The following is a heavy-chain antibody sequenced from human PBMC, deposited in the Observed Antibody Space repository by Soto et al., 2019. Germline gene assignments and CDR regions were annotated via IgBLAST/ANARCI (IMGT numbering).Heavy chain of an antibody. V-gene: IGHV3-30*03. CDR3: ARATYYYDSSGYSAGYGLDV. CDR1: GFTFSSYG. CDR2: ISYDGSNK. J-gene: IGHJ6*02. Sequence: GGSLRLSCAASGFTFSSYGMHWVRQAPGKGLEWVAVISYDGSNKYYVDSVKGRFTISRDNSKNTLFLQMNSLRAEDTAVYYCARATYYYDSSGYSAGYGLDVWGQGTTVTVSS. D-gene: IGHD3-22*01.